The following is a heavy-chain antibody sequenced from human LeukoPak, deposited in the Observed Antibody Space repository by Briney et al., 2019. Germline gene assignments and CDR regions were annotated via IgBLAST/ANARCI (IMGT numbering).Heavy chain of an antibody. V-gene: IGHV3-30*18. D-gene: IGHD1-14*01. CDR1: GFTLRSFG. J-gene: IGHJ4*02. CDR2: ISYDGSNK. CDR3: AKSEGHTEPY. Sequence: PGGSLRLSCATSGFTLRSFGMHWVRQAPGKGLEWVALISYDGSNKYYVDSVKGRFTISRDNSKNTLYLQMNSLRAEDTAVYYCAKSEGHTEPYWGQGTLVTVSS.